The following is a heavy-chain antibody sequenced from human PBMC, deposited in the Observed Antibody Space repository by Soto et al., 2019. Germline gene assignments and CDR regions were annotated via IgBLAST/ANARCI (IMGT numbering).Heavy chain of an antibody. CDR2: LSDAGDP. CDR3: SKGPRSGLGYYYMDV. V-gene: IGHV3-13*05. D-gene: IGHD3-16*01. J-gene: IGHJ6*03. CDR1: GFTLTPRD. Sequence: PGGSLRLSCAASGFTLTPRDMHWFRQATGKCPEWVAALSDAGDPYHPGSVKGRCTGSRESAQNTLYLQMHRLTAGDTGVFFRSKGPRSGLGYYYMDVWGQGTTVTVSS.